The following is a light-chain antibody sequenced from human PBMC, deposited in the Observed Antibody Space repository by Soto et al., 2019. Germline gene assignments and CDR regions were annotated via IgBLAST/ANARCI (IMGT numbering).Light chain of an antibody. Sequence: EIVMTQSPATLSVSPGERATLSCRASQSVSSNLAWYQQKPGQAPRLLIYGASTRATGIPARFSGSGSGSVFTLTISSLQSEDFAVYYCQQYNNWRSITFGQGTRLEIK. V-gene: IGKV3-15*01. CDR2: GAS. CDR3: QQYNNWRSIT. CDR1: QSVSSN. J-gene: IGKJ5*01.